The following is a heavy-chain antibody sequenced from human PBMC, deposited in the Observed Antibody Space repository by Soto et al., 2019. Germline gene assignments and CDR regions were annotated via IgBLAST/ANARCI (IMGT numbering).Heavy chain of an antibody. V-gene: IGHV1-46*03. D-gene: IGHD6-13*01. J-gene: IGHJ3*02. Sequence: ASVKVSCKASVYTFTSYYMHWVRQAPGQGLEWMGIINPSGGSTSYAQKFQGRVTMTRDTSTSTVYMELSSLRSEDTAVYYCAQAAAGTIAFDIWGQGTMVTVSS. CDR3: AQAAAGTIAFDI. CDR1: VYTFTSYY. CDR2: INPSGGST.